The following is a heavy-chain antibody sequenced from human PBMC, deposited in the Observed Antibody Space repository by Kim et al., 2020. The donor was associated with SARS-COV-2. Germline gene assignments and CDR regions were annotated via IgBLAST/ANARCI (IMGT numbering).Heavy chain of an antibody. D-gene: IGHD6-19*01. CDR2: INHSGST. V-gene: IGHV4-34*01. Sequence: SETLSLTCAVYGGSFSGYYWSWIRQPPGKGLEWIGEINHSGSTNYNPSLKSRVTISVDTSKNQFSLKLSSVTAADTAVYYCARFTGGSGWRYYYYYYMDV. CDR3: ARFTGGSGWRYYYYYYMDV. J-gene: IGHJ6*03. CDR1: GGSFSGYY.